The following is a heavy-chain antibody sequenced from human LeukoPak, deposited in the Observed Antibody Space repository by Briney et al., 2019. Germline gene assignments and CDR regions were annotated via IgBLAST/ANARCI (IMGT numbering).Heavy chain of an antibody. V-gene: IGHV5-51*01. D-gene: IGHD3-22*01. CDR2: IYPPDSDT. CDR3: ARSSSYSPYYFDS. CDR1: GYSFTKNW. Sequence: GESLKISCKGSGYSFTKNWIGWVRQMPGKGLEWMGIIYPPDSDTRYGRSFQGQVTISVDESITTAYLQWSSLKASDTAMYYCARSSSYSPYYFDSWGQGTLVPVSS. J-gene: IGHJ4*02.